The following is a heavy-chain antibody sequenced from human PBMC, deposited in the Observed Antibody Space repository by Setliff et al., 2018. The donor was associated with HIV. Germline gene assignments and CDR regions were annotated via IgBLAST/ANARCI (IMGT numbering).Heavy chain of an antibody. D-gene: IGHD6-19*01. V-gene: IGHV4-34*01. Sequence: PSETLSLTCAVYGGPFSGYYWGWIRQSPGKGLEWIGEVHHSGRTTNYNPSLKSRVTISIDTSKNQFSLQLTSVTAADTAVYYCVRHGDSSGWYGAVYYGIDAWGQGTTVTVSS. J-gene: IGHJ6*02. CDR1: GGPFSGYY. CDR3: VRHGDSSGWYGAVYYGIDA. CDR2: VHHSGRTT.